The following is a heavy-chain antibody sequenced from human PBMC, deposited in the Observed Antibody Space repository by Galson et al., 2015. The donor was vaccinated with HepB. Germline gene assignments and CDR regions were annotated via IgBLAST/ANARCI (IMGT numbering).Heavy chain of an antibody. Sequence: SLRLSCAASGFTFSSYGMHWVRQAPGKGLEWVAVISYDGSNKYYADSVKGRFTISRDNSKNTLYLQMNSLRAEDTAVYYCAKDRLPMVRGVIPTYYYYGMDVWGQGTTVTVSS. CDR2: ISYDGSNK. D-gene: IGHD3-10*01. CDR1: GFTFSSYG. V-gene: IGHV3-30*18. J-gene: IGHJ6*02. CDR3: AKDRLPMVRGVIPTYYYYGMDV.